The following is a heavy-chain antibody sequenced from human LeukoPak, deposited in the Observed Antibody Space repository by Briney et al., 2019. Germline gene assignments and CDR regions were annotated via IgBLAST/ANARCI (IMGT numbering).Heavy chain of an antibody. CDR3: ARISFGRGDYNAFDI. D-gene: IGHD4-17*01. J-gene: IGHJ3*02. V-gene: IGHV4-34*01. CDR1: GGSFSGYY. CDR2: IDQSGSA. Sequence: PSETLSLTCAVYGGSFSGYYWSWIRQSPGKGLEWIGEIDQSGSANYNPSLKSRVTISVDTSKNQFSLKLSSVTAADTAVYYCARISFGRGDYNAFDIWGQGTMVTVSS.